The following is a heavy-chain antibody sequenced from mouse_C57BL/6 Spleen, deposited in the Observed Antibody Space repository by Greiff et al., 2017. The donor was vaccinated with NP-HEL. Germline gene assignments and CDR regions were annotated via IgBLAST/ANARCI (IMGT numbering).Heavy chain of an antibody. D-gene: IGHD1-1*01. CDR3: ARTFTTVVEDYAMDY. CDR2: IWSDGST. J-gene: IGHJ4*01. CDR1: GFSLTSYG. V-gene: IGHV2-6*03. Sequence: QVQLKESGPGLVAPSQSLSITCTVSGFSLTSYGVHWVRQPPGKGLEWLVVIWSDGSTTYNSALKSRLSISKDNSKSQVFLKMNSLQTDDTAMYYCARTFTTVVEDYAMDYWGQGTSVTVSS.